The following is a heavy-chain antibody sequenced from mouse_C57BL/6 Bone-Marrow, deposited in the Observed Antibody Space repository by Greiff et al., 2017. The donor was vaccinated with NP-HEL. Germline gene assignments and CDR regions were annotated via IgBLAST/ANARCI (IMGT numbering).Heavy chain of an antibody. CDR3: ARRGRSYSNFYYAMDY. CDR2: IYPGDGDT. J-gene: IGHJ4*01. Sequence: QVQLKESGPELVKPGASVKISCKASGYAFSSSWMNWVKQRPGKGLEWIGRIYPGDGDTNYNGKFKGKATLTADKSSSTAYMQLSSLTSEDSAVYFCARRGRSYSNFYYAMDYWGQGTSVTVAS. CDR1: GYAFSSSW. D-gene: IGHD2-5*01. V-gene: IGHV1-82*01.